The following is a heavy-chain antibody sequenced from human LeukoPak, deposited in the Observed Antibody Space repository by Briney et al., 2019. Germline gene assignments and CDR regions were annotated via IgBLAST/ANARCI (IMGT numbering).Heavy chain of an antibody. CDR3: AYNRNFALDN. Sequence: SETLSLTCAVSGASIASHSWWSWVRQPPGKGLEWIGEVYHSGGANYKPSLKSRVTISVDTSRNHFSLKLTSVSAADTAVYFCAYNRNFALDNWGQGTLVTVSS. D-gene: IGHD1-14*01. V-gene: IGHV4/OR15-8*01. CDR1: GASIASHSW. J-gene: IGHJ4*01. CDR2: VYHSGGA.